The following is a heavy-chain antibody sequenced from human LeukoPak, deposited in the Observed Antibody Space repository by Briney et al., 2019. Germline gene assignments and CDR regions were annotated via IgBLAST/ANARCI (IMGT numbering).Heavy chain of an antibody. CDR1: GLTFSSYW. D-gene: IGHD5-18*01. CDR2: IKQDGSKK. V-gene: IGHV3-7*01. Sequence: GGSLRLSCAASGLTFSSYWMSWVRQAPGKGLEWVANIKQDGSKKYYVDSVKGRFTISRDNAKNSLFLQMNSLRAEDSAVYYCASGGYTYAYWGQGTPVTVSS. CDR3: ASGGYTYAY. J-gene: IGHJ4*02.